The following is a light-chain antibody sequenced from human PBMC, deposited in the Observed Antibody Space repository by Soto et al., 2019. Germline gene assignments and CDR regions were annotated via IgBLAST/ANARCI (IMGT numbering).Light chain of an antibody. CDR3: SSYTHSSTVV. J-gene: IGLJ2*01. Sequence: QSALTQPASVSGSPGQSITIPCTGTSSDIGGYNSVSWYQQHPGEAPKLILYEVTNRPSGVSDRFSGSKSGNTASLTISGLQAEDEADYYCSSYTHSSTVVFGGGTQLTVL. CDR1: SSDIGGYNS. CDR2: EVT. V-gene: IGLV2-14*01.